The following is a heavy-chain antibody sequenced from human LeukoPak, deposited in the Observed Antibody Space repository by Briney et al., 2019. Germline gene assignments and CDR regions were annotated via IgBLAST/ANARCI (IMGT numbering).Heavy chain of an antibody. D-gene: IGHD3-10*01. CDR3: ARHYYYGSGGNWFDP. J-gene: IGHJ5*02. CDR2: IDPSDSYT. CDR1: GYSFTSYW. Sequence: GESLKISCKGSGYSFTSYWISWVRQMPGKGLEWMGRIDPSDSYTNYSPSFQGHVTISADKSISTAYLQWSSLKASDTAMYYCARHYYYGSGGNWFDPWGQGTLVTVYS. V-gene: IGHV5-10-1*01.